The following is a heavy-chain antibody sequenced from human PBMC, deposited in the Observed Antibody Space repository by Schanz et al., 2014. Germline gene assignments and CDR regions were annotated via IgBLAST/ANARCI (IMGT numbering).Heavy chain of an antibody. CDR1: GFTFSSYS. Sequence: DVQVVESGGDLVQPGGSLRLSCAASGFTFSSYSLAWVRQAPGKGLEWVSFISTGRYLYYADSVKGRFTISRDNTKNTLYLQMNSLRAEDTAVYYCARSTSMYFLQWGQGTLVTVSS. V-gene: IGHV3-21*01. CDR2: ISTGRYL. D-gene: IGHD2-2*01. J-gene: IGHJ1*01. CDR3: ARSTSMYFLQ.